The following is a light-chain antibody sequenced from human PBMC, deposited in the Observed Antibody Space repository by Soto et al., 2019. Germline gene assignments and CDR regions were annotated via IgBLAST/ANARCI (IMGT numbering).Light chain of an antibody. V-gene: IGKV1-27*01. CDR1: QGFSTS. Sequence: DIQMTQSPSSLTASIGDRVTISCRASQGFSTSLAWYQQKPGKVPTLLIYGASILQSGVPSRFSGSGSGTEFTLTISCLQPEDVATYFCQKYDSAPLTVGGGTKVEIK. J-gene: IGKJ4*01. CDR2: GAS. CDR3: QKYDSAPLT.